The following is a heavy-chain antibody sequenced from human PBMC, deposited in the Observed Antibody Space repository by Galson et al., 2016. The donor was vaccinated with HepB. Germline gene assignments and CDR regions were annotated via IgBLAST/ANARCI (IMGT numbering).Heavy chain of an antibody. CDR2: MNPNNSDT. Sequence: SVKVSCKASGYTFTSYDINWVRQATGQGLEWMGWMNPNNSDTGYAQKFEGRVTMTRDTSTSTAYLELRKLRSEDTAVYYCARALWPSYDDIWGSYRSDTWGQGTLVTVSS. J-gene: IGHJ5*02. CDR1: GYTFTSYD. CDR3: ARALWPSYDDIWGSYRSDT. D-gene: IGHD3-16*02. V-gene: IGHV1-8*01.